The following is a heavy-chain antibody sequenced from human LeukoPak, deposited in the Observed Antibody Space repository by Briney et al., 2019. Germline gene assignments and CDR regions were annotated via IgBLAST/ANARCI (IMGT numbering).Heavy chain of an antibody. D-gene: IGHD1-26*01. J-gene: IGHJ3*02. V-gene: IGHV3-9*01. CDR2: ISWNSGSI. Sequence: PGGSLRLSCAASGFPFSSYAMHWVRQAPGKGLEWVSGISWNSGSIGYADSVKGRFTISRDNAKNSLYLQMNSLRAEDTALYYCAKENSGSYYGDAFDIWGQGTMVTVSS. CDR1: GFPFSSYA. CDR3: AKENSGSYYGDAFDI.